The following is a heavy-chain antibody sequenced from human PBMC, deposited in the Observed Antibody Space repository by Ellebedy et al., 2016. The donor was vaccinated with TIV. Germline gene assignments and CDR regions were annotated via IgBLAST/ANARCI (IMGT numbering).Heavy chain of an antibody. J-gene: IGHJ4*02. D-gene: IGHD3-10*01. CDR1: GFIFSNYA. Sequence: PGGSLRLSCEGSGFIFSNYAMHWVRQAPGKGLEWVASINQDGSEKYYVDSVKGRFIISRDNAKKSLYLQKNSLRVEDTAVYYCARDAAPGAPDYFDSWGQGTQVTVSS. CDR3: ARDAAPGAPDYFDS. CDR2: INQDGSEK. V-gene: IGHV3-7*03.